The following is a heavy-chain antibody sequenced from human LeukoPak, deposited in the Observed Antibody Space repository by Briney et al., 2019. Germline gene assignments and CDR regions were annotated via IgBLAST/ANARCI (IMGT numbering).Heavy chain of an antibody. Sequence: GGSLRLSCAASGFTFSSYAMHWVRQAPGKGLEWVAVISYDGSNKYYADSVKGRFTISRDNSKNTLYLQMNSLRAEDTAVYYCARTPTLYCGGDCYSYFDYWGQGTLVTVSS. J-gene: IGHJ4*02. CDR3: ARTPTLYCGGDCYSYFDY. CDR1: GFTFSSYA. D-gene: IGHD2-21*02. V-gene: IGHV3-30*04. CDR2: ISYDGSNK.